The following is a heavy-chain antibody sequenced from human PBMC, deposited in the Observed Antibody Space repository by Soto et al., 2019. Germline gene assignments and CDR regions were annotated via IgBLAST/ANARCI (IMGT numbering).Heavy chain of an antibody. Sequence: QPGGSLRLSCAASGFTFSSYEMNWVRQAPGKGLEWVSYISSSGSTIYYADSVKGRFTISRDNAKNSLYLQMNSLRAEDTAVYYCARVYSERYSYGLRRVDYWGQGTLVTVSS. CDR2: ISSSGSTI. V-gene: IGHV3-48*03. D-gene: IGHD5-18*01. J-gene: IGHJ4*02. CDR1: GFTFSSYE. CDR3: ARVYSERYSYGLRRVDY.